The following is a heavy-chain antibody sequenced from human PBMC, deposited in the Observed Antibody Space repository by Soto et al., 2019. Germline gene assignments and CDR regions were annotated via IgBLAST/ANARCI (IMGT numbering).Heavy chain of an antibody. D-gene: IGHD2-8*02. CDR1: GGFFSGYY. V-gene: IGHV4-34*01. CDR3: ARVTDPRDAFDI. CDR2: INHSGST. Sequence: QVQLQQWGAGLLKPSETLSLTCAVYGGFFSGYYWSWIRQPPGKGLEWIGEINHSGSTNYNPSLKSRVTISVDTSKNQFSLKLSSVTAADTAVYYCARVTDPRDAFDIWGQGTMVTVSS. J-gene: IGHJ3*02.